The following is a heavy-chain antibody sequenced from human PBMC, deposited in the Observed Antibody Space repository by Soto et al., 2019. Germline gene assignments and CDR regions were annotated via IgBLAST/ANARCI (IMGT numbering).Heavy chain of an antibody. Sequence: GGSLRLSCAASGFTFSSYAMHWVRQAPGKGLEWVAVISYDGSNKYYADSVKGRFTISRDNSKNTLYLQMNSLRAEDTAVYYCARVRSYGYSGMDVWGQGTTVTVSS. CDR3: ARVRSYGYSGMDV. CDR1: GFTFSSYA. D-gene: IGHD5-18*01. CDR2: ISYDGSNK. J-gene: IGHJ6*02. V-gene: IGHV3-30-3*01.